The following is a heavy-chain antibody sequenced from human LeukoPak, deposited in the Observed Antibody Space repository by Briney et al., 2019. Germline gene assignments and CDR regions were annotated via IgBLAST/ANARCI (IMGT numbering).Heavy chain of an antibody. CDR3: VGGDFHY. J-gene: IGHJ4*02. V-gene: IGHV3-30*03. D-gene: IGHD3-16*01. CDR2: ISEDGRNG. Sequence: GRSLRLSCAASAFNFNTYPMHWFRQAPGKGLEWVAVISEDGRNGYYLDSVKGRFTISRENSKKMLYLQMNSLRVDDTAVYYCVGGDFHYWGQGTLVTVSS. CDR1: AFNFNTYP.